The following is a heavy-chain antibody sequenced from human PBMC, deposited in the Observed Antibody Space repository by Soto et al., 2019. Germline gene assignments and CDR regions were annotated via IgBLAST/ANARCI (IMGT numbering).Heavy chain of an antibody. V-gene: IGHV3-23*01. CDR2: ISDLGGSI. J-gene: IGHJ4*02. CDR1: GFTFSRYA. Sequence: EVQLLESGGGLVQPGGSLRLSCTASGFTFSRYAMVWVRQAPGKGLEWASTISDLGGSIYYADSMKGRFTISRDNSKNTLHLQMNGLRAEDTAIYYCAKDHIAAAGYFDCWGQGTLVAVSS. CDR3: AKDHIAAAGYFDC. D-gene: IGHD6-13*01.